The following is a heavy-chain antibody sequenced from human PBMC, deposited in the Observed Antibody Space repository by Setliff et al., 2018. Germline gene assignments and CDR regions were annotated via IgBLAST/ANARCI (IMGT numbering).Heavy chain of an antibody. D-gene: IGHD6-19*01. V-gene: IGHV3-11*04. CDR1: GFIFSDYY. J-gene: IGHJ3*02. CDR3: ASHEPWLWNAFDI. Sequence: PGGSLRLSCAASGFIFSDYYMSWIRQAPGKGLEWVSYITTSGSTIYYADSVKGRFTISRDNAKNSLYLQMNSLRAEDTAVYYCASHEPWLWNAFDIWGQGTMVTVSS. CDR2: ITTSGSTI.